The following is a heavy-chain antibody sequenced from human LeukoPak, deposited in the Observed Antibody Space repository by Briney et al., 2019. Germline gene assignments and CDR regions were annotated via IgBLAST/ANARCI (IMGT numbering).Heavy chain of an antibody. J-gene: IGHJ4*02. Sequence: GASVKASCKTSGYTFTGYYMHWVRQAPGQGLEWMGRINPNSGGTNYAQKFQGRVTMTRDTSISTAYMELSRLRSDDTAVYYCARDRISMTTVTTADYWGQGTLVTVSS. CDR3: ARDRISMTTVTTADY. CDR1: GYTFTGYY. D-gene: IGHD4-17*01. V-gene: IGHV1-2*06. CDR2: INPNSGGT.